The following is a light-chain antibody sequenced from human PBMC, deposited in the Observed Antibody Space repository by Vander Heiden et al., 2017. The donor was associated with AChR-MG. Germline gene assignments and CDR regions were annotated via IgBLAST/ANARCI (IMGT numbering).Light chain of an antibody. CDR2: EDN. Sequence: SYELTQTPSISVSPGQTATITCSGHKLGKKYGSWYQQKPGQSPVLVIYEDNKRPSGIPERFSGSNSGNTATLTIRGTQAMDEADYFYQAWDSGTVVFGGGTKL. CDR1: KLGKKY. J-gene: IGLJ2*01. CDR3: QAWDSGTVV. V-gene: IGLV3-1*01.